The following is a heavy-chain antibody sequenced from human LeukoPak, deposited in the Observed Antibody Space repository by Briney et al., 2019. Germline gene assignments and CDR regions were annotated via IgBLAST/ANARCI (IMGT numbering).Heavy chain of an antibody. J-gene: IGHJ3*02. CDR1: GFTFSSYS. Sequence: GGSLRLSCAASGFTFSSYSMNWVRQAPGKGLEWASYISSSSSTIYYADSVKGRFTISRDNAKNSLYLQMTSLRAEDTAVYSCARDPVLYCGGDCYSNAFDIWGQGTMVAVSP. D-gene: IGHD2-21*02. V-gene: IGHV3-48*01. CDR2: ISSSSSTI. CDR3: ARDPVLYCGGDCYSNAFDI.